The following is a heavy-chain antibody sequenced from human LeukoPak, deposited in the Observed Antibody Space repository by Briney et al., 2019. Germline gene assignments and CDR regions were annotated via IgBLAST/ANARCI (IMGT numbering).Heavy chain of an antibody. Sequence: KPSETLSLTCGVSAGSFSGYSWSWIRQPPGRGLEWIGEVLHSGSTNYNPSLRSRVTVSVDTSKHQFSLKLSSVTAADTAVYYCARRNYGYNDHYFDYWGQGTLVTVSS. CDR1: AGSFSGYS. CDR3: ARRNYGYNDHYFDY. D-gene: IGHD1-1*01. CDR2: VLHSGST. V-gene: IGHV4-34*12. J-gene: IGHJ4*02.